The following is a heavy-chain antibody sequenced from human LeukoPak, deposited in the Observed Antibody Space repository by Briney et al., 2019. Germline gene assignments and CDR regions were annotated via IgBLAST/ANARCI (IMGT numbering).Heavy chain of an antibody. V-gene: IGHV3-30*04. D-gene: IGHD5-12*01. CDR2: ISYDGSNK. CDR1: GFTFCSYA. J-gene: IGHJ4*02. Sequence: PGGSLRLSCAASGFTFCSYAMHWVRQAPGKGLEWVAVISYDGSNKYYADSVKGRFTISRDNSKNTLYLQMNSLRAEDTAVYYCARAGYDGIDYWGQGTLVTVSS. CDR3: ARAGYDGIDY.